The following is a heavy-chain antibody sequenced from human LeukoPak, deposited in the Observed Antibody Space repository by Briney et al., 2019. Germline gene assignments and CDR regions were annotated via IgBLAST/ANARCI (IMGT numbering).Heavy chain of an antibody. CDR2: ITSSGDST. J-gene: IGHJ4*02. CDR3: VKEYFGFAFDY. Sequence: GGSPRLSCAASGFTFSSYAMSWVRQAPGKGLEWVSDITSSGDSTYYADSVKGRFTISRDNPKNTLYLQMNSLRAEDTAIYYCVKEYFGFAFDYWGQGTVVTVSS. CDR1: GFTFSSYA. V-gene: IGHV3-23*01. D-gene: IGHD3-9*01.